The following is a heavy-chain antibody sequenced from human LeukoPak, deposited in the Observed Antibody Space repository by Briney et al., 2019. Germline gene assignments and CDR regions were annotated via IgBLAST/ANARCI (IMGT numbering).Heavy chain of an antibody. CDR1: GYTFTEYF. V-gene: IGHV1-2*02. CDR2: INPNNGGA. CDR3: ARDDYGDLQYFEN. D-gene: IGHD4-17*01. Sequence: ASVKVSCKASGYTFTEYFLHWVRQSPGQGLEWMGWINPNNGGALHAQKFQGRVTMTRDSSISTAYMELNGLMSDDTAVYFCARDDYGDLQYFENWGQGTLVTVSS. J-gene: IGHJ4*02.